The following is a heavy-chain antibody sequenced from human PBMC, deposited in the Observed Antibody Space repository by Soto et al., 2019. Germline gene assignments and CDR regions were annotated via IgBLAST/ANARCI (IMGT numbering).Heavy chain of an antibody. D-gene: IGHD3-22*01. J-gene: IGHJ3*02. CDR2: IIPIFGTA. V-gene: IGHV1-69*13. CDR1: GGTFSSYA. CDR3: ARELAYYYDSSGSGDAFDI. Sequence: GASVKVSCKASGGTFSSYAISWVRQAPGQGLEWMGGIIPIFGTANYAQKFQGRVTITADESTSTAYMELSSLRSEDTAVYYCARELAYYYDSSGSGDAFDIWGQGTMVTVSS.